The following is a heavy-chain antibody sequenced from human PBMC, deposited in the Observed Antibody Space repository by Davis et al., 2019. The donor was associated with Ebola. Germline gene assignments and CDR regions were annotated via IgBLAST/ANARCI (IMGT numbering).Heavy chain of an antibody. CDR2: ISYDGGNK. J-gene: IGHJ6*04. D-gene: IGHD4-17*01. V-gene: IGHV3-30-3*01. CDR3: ARATGMDV. CDR1: GFTFSSYA. Sequence: GESLKISCAASGFTFSSYAMHWVRQAPGKGLEWVAVISYDGGNKYYADSVKGRFTISRDNSKNTLYLQMNSLRAEDTAVYYCARATGMDVWGKGTTVTVSS.